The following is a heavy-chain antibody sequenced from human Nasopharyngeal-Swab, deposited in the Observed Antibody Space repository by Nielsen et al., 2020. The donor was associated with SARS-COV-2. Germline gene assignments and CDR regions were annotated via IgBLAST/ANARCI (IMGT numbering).Heavy chain of an antibody. V-gene: IGHV3-23*01. Sequence: GGSLRLSCAASGFTFKSYAMSWVRQAPGKGLEWVSVISGSGATTYLADSVKGRFTISRDNSQNTVYLQMNNLRVEDTARYYCAKGVEQWLVAGNLFDPWGQGTMVTVSS. CDR2: ISGSGATT. CDR1: GFTFKSYA. J-gene: IGHJ5*02. D-gene: IGHD6-19*01. CDR3: AKGVEQWLVAGNLFDP.